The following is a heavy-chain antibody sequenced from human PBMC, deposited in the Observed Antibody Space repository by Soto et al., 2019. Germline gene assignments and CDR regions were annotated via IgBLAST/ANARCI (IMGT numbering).Heavy chain of an antibody. J-gene: IGHJ5*02. CDR2: IYYSGST. V-gene: IGHV4-39*01. CDR3: PRNRDRNWFDP. Sequence: SETLSLTCIVSGVSISSSSYYWGWIRQPPGKGLEWIGSIYYSGSTYYNPSLKSRVTISVDTSKNQFSLKLSSVTAADTAVFYCPRNRDRNWFDPWGQGTLVTVSS. CDR1: GVSISSSSYY. D-gene: IGHD3-16*02.